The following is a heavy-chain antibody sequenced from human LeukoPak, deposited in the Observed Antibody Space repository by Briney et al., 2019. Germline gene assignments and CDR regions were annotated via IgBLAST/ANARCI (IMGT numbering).Heavy chain of an antibody. CDR2: IYYSGST. V-gene: IGHV4-59*01. CDR1: GGSISSYY. J-gene: IGHJ4*02. D-gene: IGHD5-18*01. CDR3: ASYQEGYSYGYFDY. Sequence: SETLSLTCTVSGGSISSYYWSWIRQPPGKGLEWIGYIYYSGSTNYNPSLKSRVTISVDTSKNQFSLKLSPVTAADTAVYYCASYQEGYSYGYFDYWGQGTLVTVSS.